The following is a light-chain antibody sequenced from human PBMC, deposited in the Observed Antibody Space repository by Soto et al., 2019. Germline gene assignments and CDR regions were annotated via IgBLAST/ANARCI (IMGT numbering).Light chain of an antibody. V-gene: IGLV2-8*01. Sequence: QSALTQPPSASGSHGQSVTISCTGTSSDVGGYNYVSWYQQHPGKAPKLMIYEVTKWPSGVPDRFSGSKSGNTASLTVSGLQAEDEADYSSSSYAGSDILLFGGGTKLTVL. CDR1: SSDVGGYNY. J-gene: IGLJ2*01. CDR3: SSYAGSDILL. CDR2: EVT.